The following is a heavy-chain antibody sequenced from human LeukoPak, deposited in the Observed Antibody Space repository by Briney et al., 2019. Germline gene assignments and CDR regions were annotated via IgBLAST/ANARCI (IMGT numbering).Heavy chain of an antibody. CDR1: GFTFSSYA. V-gene: IGHV3-23*01. CDR2: FSGSGGTT. J-gene: IGHJ6*03. D-gene: IGHD2-8*01. CDR3: ANGNRCTSPNCLGYYYFYMDV. Sequence: GGSLRLSCAASGFTFSSYAMNWVRQAPGRGLGWVSGFSGSGGTTYYADSVKGRFTISRDNSKNTLYLQMNSLRAEDTAVYYCANGNRCTSPNCLGYYYFYMDVWGKGTTVTVSS.